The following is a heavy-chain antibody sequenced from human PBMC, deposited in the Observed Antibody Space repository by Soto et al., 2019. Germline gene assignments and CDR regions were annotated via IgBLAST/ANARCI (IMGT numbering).Heavy chain of an antibody. D-gene: IGHD6-6*01. J-gene: IGHJ6*02. V-gene: IGHV4-31*03. CDR2: IYYSGST. CDR3: ARGLAARPPFYYYGMDV. Sequence: SETLSLTCTVSGGSISSGGYYWSWIRQHPGKGLEWIGYIYYSGSTYYNPSLKSRVTISVDTSKNQFSLKLSSVTAADTAVYYCARGLAARPPFYYYGMDVWGQGTTVTVSS. CDR1: GGSISSGGYY.